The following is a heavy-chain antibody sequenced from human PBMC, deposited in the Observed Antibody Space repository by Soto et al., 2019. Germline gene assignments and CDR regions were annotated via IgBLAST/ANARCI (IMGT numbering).Heavy chain of an antibody. Sequence: GGSLRLSCAASGFTFSSYAMHWVRQAPGKGLEWVAVISYDGSNKYYADSVKGRFTISRDNSKNTLYLQMNSLRAEDTAVYYCARDVRATYYDILTGYYPSDYWGQGTLVTVSS. CDR2: ISYDGSNK. V-gene: IGHV3-30-3*01. J-gene: IGHJ4*02. D-gene: IGHD3-9*01. CDR1: GFTFSSYA. CDR3: ARDVRATYYDILTGYYPSDY.